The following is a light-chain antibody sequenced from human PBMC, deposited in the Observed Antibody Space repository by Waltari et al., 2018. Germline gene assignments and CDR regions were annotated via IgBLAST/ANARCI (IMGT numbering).Light chain of an antibody. CDR3: CSYTSDITVV. V-gene: IGLV2-14*01. Sequence: QSALTQPASLSGSPGQSITIPCTGTNSDVGRYNYVPWYQQYRGKAPKLIIYEVSNRPPGVSSRFSGSKSGNTASLTISGLQAEDEADYYCCSYTSDITVVFGGGTKLTVL. CDR1: NSDVGRYNY. CDR2: EVS. J-gene: IGLJ3*02.